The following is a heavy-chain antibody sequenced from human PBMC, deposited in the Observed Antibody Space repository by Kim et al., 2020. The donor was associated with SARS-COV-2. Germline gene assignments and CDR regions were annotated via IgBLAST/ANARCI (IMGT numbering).Heavy chain of an antibody. V-gene: IGHV4-39*01. CDR2: IFFSGST. CDR3: ARGNSADYGDFEF. Sequence: SETLSLTCTVSGGAISSSRYSWGWIRQPPGKGLTWIGTIFFSGSTHYNPSLKSRATISVDTPKNQFSLNLSSVTAADTAVYYCARGNSADYGDFEFWGQGTLVTVSS. D-gene: IGHD4-17*01. J-gene: IGHJ4*02. CDR1: GGAISSSRYS.